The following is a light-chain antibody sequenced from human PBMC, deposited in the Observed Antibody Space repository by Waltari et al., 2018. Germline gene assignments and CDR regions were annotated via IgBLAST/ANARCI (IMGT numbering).Light chain of an antibody. V-gene: IGLV8-61*01. CDR1: SGSVSSTSY. CDR2: KGN. J-gene: IGLJ3*02. Sequence: QTVVTQEPSLSVSPGGTVTLTCALSSGSVSSTSYATWYRQTPGQAPRTLVYKGNRPSFAVPARLSCSGLGNKAALTITGAQADDESDYFCSMYMGSGIWVFGGGTQLTVL. CDR3: SMYMGSGIWV.